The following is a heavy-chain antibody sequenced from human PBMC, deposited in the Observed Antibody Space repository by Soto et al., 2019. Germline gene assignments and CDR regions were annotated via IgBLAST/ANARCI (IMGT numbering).Heavy chain of an antibody. CDR3: TTDWGPEITMIVVVDY. D-gene: IGHD3-22*01. CDR2: ISYDGSNK. V-gene: IGHV3-30*03. Sequence: GGSLRLSCAASGFTFSSYGMHWVRQAPGKGLEWVAVISYDGSNKYYADSVKGRFTISRDDSKNTLYLQMNSLKTEDTAVYYCTTDWGPEITMIVVVDYWGQGTLVTVSS. J-gene: IGHJ4*02. CDR1: GFTFSSYG.